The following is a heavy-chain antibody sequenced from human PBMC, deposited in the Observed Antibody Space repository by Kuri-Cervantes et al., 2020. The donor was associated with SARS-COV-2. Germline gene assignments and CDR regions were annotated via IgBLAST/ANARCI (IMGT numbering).Heavy chain of an antibody. CDR3: ASLTSYSSSSYYYYYYYMDV. CDR1: GGSFSGYY. CDR2: INHSGST. J-gene: IGHJ6*03. D-gene: IGHD6-6*01. Sequence: SETLSLTCAVYGGSFSGYYWSWIRQPPGKGLEWIGEINHSGSTNYNPSLKSRVTISVDTSKNQLSLKLSSVTAADTAVYYCASLTSYSSSSYYYYYYYMDVWGKGTTVTVSS. V-gene: IGHV4-34*01.